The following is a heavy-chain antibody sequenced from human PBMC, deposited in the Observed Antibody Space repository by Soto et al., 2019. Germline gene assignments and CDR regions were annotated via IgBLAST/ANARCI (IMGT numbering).Heavy chain of an antibody. CDR3: ARDPDYFYSSGYRPGGWFAP. CDR2: IYHSGST. V-gene: IGHV4-4*02. D-gene: IGHD3-22*01. CDR1: GGSISSSNW. Sequence: SETLSLTCAVSGGSISSSNWWSWVRQPPGKGLEWIGEIYHSGSTNYNPSLKSRVTISVDKSKNRFSLKLSSVTAADTAVYYCARDPDYFYSSGYRPGGWFAPWGRGTLVTVSS. J-gene: IGHJ5*02.